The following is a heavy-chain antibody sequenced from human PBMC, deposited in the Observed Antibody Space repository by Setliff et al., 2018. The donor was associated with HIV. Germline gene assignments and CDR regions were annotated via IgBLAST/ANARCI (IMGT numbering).Heavy chain of an antibody. V-gene: IGHV3-15*01. CDR3: ATDNGPSYSMDI. D-gene: IGHD2-21*01. J-gene: IGHJ6*02. Sequence: GSLRLSCAASGFRFSNSWMNWVRQAPGKGLEWLGRIKKSSDGGKTDDASPVKGRFTISRDDSKNTLYLQMNSLKIEDTAVYFCATDNGPSYSMDIWGQGTTVTVSS. CDR2: IKKSSDGGKT. CDR1: GFRFSNSW.